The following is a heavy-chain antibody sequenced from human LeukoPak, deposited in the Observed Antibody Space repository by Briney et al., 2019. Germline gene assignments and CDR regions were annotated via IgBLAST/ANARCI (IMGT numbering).Heavy chain of an antibody. Sequence: PSETLSLTCAVYGGSFSGYFWSWIRQPPGKGLEWIGDINHNGGTNYNPSLKSRVTISVDTSKNQFSLKLSSVTAADTAVYYCARHHNWFDPWGQGTLVTVSS. V-gene: IGHV4-34*01. J-gene: IGHJ5*02. CDR2: INHNGGT. CDR1: GGSFSGYF. CDR3: ARHHNWFDP.